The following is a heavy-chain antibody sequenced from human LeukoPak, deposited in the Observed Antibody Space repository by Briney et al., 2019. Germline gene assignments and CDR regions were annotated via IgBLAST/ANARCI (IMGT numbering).Heavy chain of an antibody. Sequence: SQTLSLTFAISGDSVSSNSAAWNWLRQSPSRGLEWLGRTYYRSKWYNDYAVSVKSRITINPDTSKNQFSLQLNSVTPEDTAVYYCARVIQYRYESWGQGTLVTVSS. CDR3: ARVIQYRYES. J-gene: IGHJ4*02. CDR2: TYYRSKWYN. D-gene: IGHD4-11*01. CDR1: GDSVSSNSAA. V-gene: IGHV6-1*01.